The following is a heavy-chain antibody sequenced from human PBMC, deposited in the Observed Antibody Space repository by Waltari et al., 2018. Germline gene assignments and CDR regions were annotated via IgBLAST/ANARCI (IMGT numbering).Heavy chain of an antibody. CDR2: SSGSGGST. J-gene: IGHJ3*02. D-gene: IGHD2-2*01. CDR1: GFTFSSYA. V-gene: IGHV3-23*04. CDR3: AKDYCSSTSCDAFDI. Sequence: EVQLVESGGGLVQPGGSLRLSCAASGFTFSSYAMSWVRQAPGKGLGWVSASSGSGGSTYYADAGKGRFTISRDNSKNTLYLQMNSLRAEDTAVYYCAKDYCSSTSCDAFDIWGQGTMVTVSS.